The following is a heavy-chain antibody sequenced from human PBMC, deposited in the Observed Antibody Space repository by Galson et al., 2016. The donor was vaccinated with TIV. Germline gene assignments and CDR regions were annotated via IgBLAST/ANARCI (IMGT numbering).Heavy chain of an antibody. D-gene: IGHD3-3*02. J-gene: IGHJ6*02. CDR2: IWYDGSTK. CDR3: AREAFSTHNSYGFDV. Sequence: SLRLSCATSGFTLGGYGLHWVRQAPGKGLEWVAIIWYDGSTKFYGDSVTGRFTISRDTSTKTLYLQMNSLRVEDTGVYYCAREAFSTHNSYGFDVWGPGTPVTVSS. V-gene: IGHV3-33*01. CDR1: GFTLGGYG.